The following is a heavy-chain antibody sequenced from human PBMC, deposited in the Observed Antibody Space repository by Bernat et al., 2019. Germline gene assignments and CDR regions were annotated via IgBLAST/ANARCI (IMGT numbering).Heavy chain of an antibody. D-gene: IGHD5-18*01. V-gene: IGHV3-30-3*01. J-gene: IGHJ6*02. CDR2: ISYDGSNK. Sequence: QVQLVESGGGVVQPGRSLRLSCAASGFTFSNYAMHCVRQAPGKGLEWVAVISYDGSNKYYADSVKGRFTISRDNSKNILYVQMNSLRVEDTAVYYCAKVPRGYSYGYTSCYCGMDVWGQGTPVTVSS. CDR1: GFTFSNYA. CDR3: AKVPRGYSYGYTSCYCGMDV.